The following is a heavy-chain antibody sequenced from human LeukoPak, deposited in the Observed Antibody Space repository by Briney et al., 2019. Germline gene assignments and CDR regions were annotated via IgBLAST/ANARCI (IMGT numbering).Heavy chain of an antibody. CDR3: AREAYYYDSTGLPGNFDY. CDR1: GFTFSSYE. V-gene: IGHV3-48*03. J-gene: IGHJ4*02. CDR2: ISSGGNTI. Sequence: GGSLRLSCAASGFTFSSYEMNWVRQAPGKGLEWVSYISSGGNTIYYADSVKGRFTISRDNTKTSLYLQMNSLRAEDTAVYYCAREAYYYDSTGLPGNFDYWGQGSLVTVSS. D-gene: IGHD3-22*01.